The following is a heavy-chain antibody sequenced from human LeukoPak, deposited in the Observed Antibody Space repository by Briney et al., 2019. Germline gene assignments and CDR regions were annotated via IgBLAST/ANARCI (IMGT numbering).Heavy chain of an antibody. CDR1: GGTFSSYA. Sequence: ASVKVSCKASGGTFSSYAISWVRQAPGQGLEWMGGIIPIFGTANYAQKFQGRVTITADKSTSTAYMELSSLRSEDTAVYYYASGGGHNWFDPWGQGTLVTVSS. D-gene: IGHD3-16*01. CDR2: IIPIFGTA. J-gene: IGHJ5*02. V-gene: IGHV1-69*06. CDR3: ASGGGHNWFDP.